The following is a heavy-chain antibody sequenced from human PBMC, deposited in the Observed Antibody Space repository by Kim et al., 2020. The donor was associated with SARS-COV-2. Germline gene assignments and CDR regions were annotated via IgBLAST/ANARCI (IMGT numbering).Heavy chain of an antibody. D-gene: IGHD2-15*01. CDR1: GYTFTSYG. V-gene: IGHV1-18*01. Sequence: ASVKVSCKASGYTFTSYGISWVRQASGQGLEWMGRISAFNGNTNYAQKPQGRVTMTTDTSTSTAYMELRSLRSDDRAVYYCPRNRGHCSGGSCDFYWFDPWGEGTLVTVSS. J-gene: IGHJ5*02. CDR2: ISAFNGNT. CDR3: PRNRGHCSGGSCDFYWFDP.